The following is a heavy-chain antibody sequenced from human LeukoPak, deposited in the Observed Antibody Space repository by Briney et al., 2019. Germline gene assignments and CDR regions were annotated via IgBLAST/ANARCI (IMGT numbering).Heavy chain of an antibody. J-gene: IGHJ5*02. D-gene: IGHD3-9*01. CDR2: INPSGGST. CDR1: GYTFTSYY. V-gene: IGHV1-46*04. CDR3: ARTGYYMVPEFDP. Sequence: ASVKVSCKASGYTFTSYYMHWVRQAPGQGLEWMGIINPSGGSTSYAQTLQGRVTITRDTSTSTVYMELSSLRSEDTAVYYCARTGYYMVPEFDPWGQGTLVTVSS.